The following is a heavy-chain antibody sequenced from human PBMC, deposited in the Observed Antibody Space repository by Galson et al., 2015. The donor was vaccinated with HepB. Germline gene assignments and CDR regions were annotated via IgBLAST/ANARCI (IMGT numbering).Heavy chain of an antibody. CDR1: GFDVRTSI. V-gene: IGHV3-48*02. Sequence: SLRLSCAVSGFDVRTSIMHWYRQAPGKGLEWVAYKSSRSIYYADSVRGRFTISRDTDKNSLLLQMNSPSDEDTALYRCARDFRWASDLWGRGTLVIVSS. J-gene: IGHJ2*01. D-gene: IGHD2/OR15-2a*01. CDR2: KSSRSI. CDR3: ARDFRWASDL.